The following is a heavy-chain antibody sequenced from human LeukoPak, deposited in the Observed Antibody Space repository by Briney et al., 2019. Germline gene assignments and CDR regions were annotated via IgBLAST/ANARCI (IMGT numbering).Heavy chain of an antibody. V-gene: IGHV4-59*01. CDR1: GVSISSYY. CDR3: ARDSPIYDILTGYSYYYCYMDV. J-gene: IGHJ6*03. Sequence: SETLSLTCTVSGVSISSYYWSWIRQPPGKGLEWMGYLFYSGRTNYNPSLKSRVTISVDTSKDQFSLKLSSVTAAATAVYYCARDSPIYDILTGYSYYYCYMDVWGKGTTVTVS. D-gene: IGHD3-9*01. CDR2: LFYSGRT.